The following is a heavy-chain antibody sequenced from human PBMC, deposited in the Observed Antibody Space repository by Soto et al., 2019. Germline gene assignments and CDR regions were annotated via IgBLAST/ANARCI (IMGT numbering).Heavy chain of an antibody. CDR1: GYTFTDHG. CDR2: VSSYNGNT. V-gene: IGHV1-18*01. CDR3: AREVEGSYSPADF. J-gene: IGHJ4*02. D-gene: IGHD3-10*01. Sequence: ASVKVSCKTSGYTFTDHGIDWVRQAPGQGLEWVGWVSSYNGNTNYAYNLKDRVILTTDASTSTAYMELRGLRSDDTAVYYCAREVEGSYSPADFWGQGTPVTVSS.